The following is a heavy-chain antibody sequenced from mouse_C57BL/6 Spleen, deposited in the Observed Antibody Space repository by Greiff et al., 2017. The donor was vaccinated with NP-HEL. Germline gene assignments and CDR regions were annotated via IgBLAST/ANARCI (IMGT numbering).Heavy chain of an antibody. Sequence: EVKLVESGGGLVKPGGSLKLSCAASGFTFSSYAMSWVRQTPEKRLEWVATISDGGSYTYYPDNVKGRFTISRDNANNNLYLQMSHLKSEDTAMYCCARHYDYPDYWGQGTTLTVSS. D-gene: IGHD2-4*01. CDR2: ISDGGSYT. V-gene: IGHV5-4*03. CDR1: GFTFSSYA. J-gene: IGHJ2*01. CDR3: ARHYDYPDY.